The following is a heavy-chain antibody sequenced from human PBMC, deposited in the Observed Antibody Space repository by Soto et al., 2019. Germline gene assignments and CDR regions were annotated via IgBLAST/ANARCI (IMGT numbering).Heavy chain of an antibody. Sequence: PSETLSLTCTVSGDSIRSSSYWGWIRQPPGKGLEWIGSIYSTGSTNYNPSLKSRVTISVDTSKNQFSLKLSSVTAADTAVYYCARRYGASFDYWGQGTLVTVSS. J-gene: IGHJ4*02. CDR1: GDSIRSSSY. CDR2: IYSTGST. CDR3: ARRYGASFDY. D-gene: IGHD4-17*01. V-gene: IGHV4-38-2*02.